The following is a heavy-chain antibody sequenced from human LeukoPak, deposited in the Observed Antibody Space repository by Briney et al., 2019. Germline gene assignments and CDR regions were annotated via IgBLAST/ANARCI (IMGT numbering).Heavy chain of an antibody. J-gene: IGHJ4*02. CDR3: AKVGNNWDFDY. CDR1: EFTFSSYW. D-gene: IGHD1-1*01. Sequence: PGGSLRLSCAASEFTFSSYWMSWVRQAPGKGLEWVANIKQDGSEKYYVDSVKGRFTISRDNAKNSLYLQMHSLTAEDTAVYYCAKVGNNWDFDYWGQGTLVTVSS. V-gene: IGHV3-7*01. CDR2: IKQDGSEK.